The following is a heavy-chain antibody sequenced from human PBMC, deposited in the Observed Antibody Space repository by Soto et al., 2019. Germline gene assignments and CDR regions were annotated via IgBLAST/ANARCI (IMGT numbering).Heavy chain of an antibody. V-gene: IGHV3-30-3*01. CDR3: ARDNRGTFDY. Sequence: GSLRLSCAASGFTFSSYAMHWVRQAPGKGLEWVAVISYDGSNKYCADSVKGRFTISRDNSKNTLYLQMNSLRAEDTAVYYCARDNRGTFDYWGQGALVTVSS. CDR2: ISYDGSNK. J-gene: IGHJ4*02. D-gene: IGHD7-27*01. CDR1: GFTFSSYA.